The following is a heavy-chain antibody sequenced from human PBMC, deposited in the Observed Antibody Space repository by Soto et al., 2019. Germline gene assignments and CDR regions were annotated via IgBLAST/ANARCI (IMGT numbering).Heavy chain of an antibody. D-gene: IGHD1-7*01. Sequence: EVQLVESGGGLVQPGRSLRLSCAASGFTFDDYAMNWVRQAPGKGLEWVSGISWNSGSIGYADSVKGRFTISRDNAKNSLYMKRNSLRAEDTDLYYCAKGVCAGTKWGAFDIWGQGTMVTVSS. CDR1: GFTFDDYA. V-gene: IGHV3-9*01. J-gene: IGHJ3*02. CDR3: AKGVCAGTKWGAFDI. CDR2: ISWNSGSI.